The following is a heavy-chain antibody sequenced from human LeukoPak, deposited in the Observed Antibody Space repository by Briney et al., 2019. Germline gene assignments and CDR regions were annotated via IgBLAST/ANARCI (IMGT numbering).Heavy chain of an antibody. J-gene: IGHJ6*03. CDR2: IYYSGST. V-gene: IGHV4-39*01. CDR1: GGSISSYY. CDR3: ARHKDYYYSYMDV. Sequence: SETLSLTCTVSGGSISSYYWSWIRQPPGKGLEWIGTIYYSGSTYYNPSLTSRVTISVDTSENQFSLKLSSVTAADTAVYYCARHKDYYYSYMDVWGKGTTVTISS.